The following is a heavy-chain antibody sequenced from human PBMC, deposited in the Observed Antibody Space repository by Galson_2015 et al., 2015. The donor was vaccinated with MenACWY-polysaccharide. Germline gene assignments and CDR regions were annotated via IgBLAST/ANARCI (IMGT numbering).Heavy chain of an antibody. Sequence: TLSPPFTVSCGPINRATPHPGHWALIPHHPGKGLGGIGWTHYHTGTPHYHPSPKSRGAMCLDPAKNQLFLSLRPATAADTAVYYCARGIYRGGGCYSGTDSWGQGTLVTVSS. CDR3: ARGIYRGGGCYSGTDS. V-gene: IGHV4-31*03. J-gene: IGHJ4*02. D-gene: IGHD2-15*01. CDR1: CGPINRATPH. CDR2: THYHTGTP.